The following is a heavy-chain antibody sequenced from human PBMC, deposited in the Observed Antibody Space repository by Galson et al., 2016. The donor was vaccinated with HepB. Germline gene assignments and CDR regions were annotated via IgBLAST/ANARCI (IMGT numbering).Heavy chain of an antibody. V-gene: IGHV1-69*02. Sequence: SVKVSCKASGGIFSSYTISWVRQAPGQGLEWMGRIIPILGIANYAQKFQGRVTITADKSTSTAYMELSSLRSEDTAVYYCPRVRGWNVIPRGGMDVWGKGTTVTGSS. D-gene: IGHD1-1*01. CDR2: IIPILGIA. CDR1: GGIFSSYT. J-gene: IGHJ6*04. CDR3: PRVRGWNVIPRGGMDV.